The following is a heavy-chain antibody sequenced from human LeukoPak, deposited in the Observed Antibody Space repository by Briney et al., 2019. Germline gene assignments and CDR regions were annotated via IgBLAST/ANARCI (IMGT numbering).Heavy chain of an antibody. J-gene: IGHJ6*02. CDR1: GYTFTGYY. Sequence: ASVKVSCKASGYTFTGYYMHWVRQAPGQGLEWMGWINPNSGGTNYAQKFQGWVTMTRDTSISTAYMELSRLRSDDTAVYYCARDLGGYCSGGSCGPLDNTHYYGMDVWGQGTTVTVSS. V-gene: IGHV1-2*04. CDR2: INPNSGGT. D-gene: IGHD2-15*01. CDR3: ARDLGGYCSGGSCGPLDNTHYYGMDV.